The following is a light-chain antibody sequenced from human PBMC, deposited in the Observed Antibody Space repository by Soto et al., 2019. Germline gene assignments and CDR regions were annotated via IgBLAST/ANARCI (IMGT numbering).Light chain of an antibody. CDR2: GAS. Sequence: EIVLTQSPGTLSLSPGERATLSCRASQSVSSSYLAWYQQKPGQAPRLLIYGASRRATGIPDRFSGSGSGTDFTLTISRLEPENFAVYYCQQYGSSRRTFGQGTKVEI. CDR3: QQYGSSRRT. CDR1: QSVSSSY. J-gene: IGKJ1*01. V-gene: IGKV3-20*01.